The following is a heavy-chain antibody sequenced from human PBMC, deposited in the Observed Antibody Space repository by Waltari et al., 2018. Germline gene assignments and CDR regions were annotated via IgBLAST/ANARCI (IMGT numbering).Heavy chain of an antibody. CDR2: MSYSGAT. D-gene: IGHD5-12*01. V-gene: IGHV4-39*01. CDR1: GVPITPPRHY. Sequence: QLQLQESGPGLVKPSETLSLTCSASGVPITPPRHYWGWIRQPPGQGLEWIGTMSYSGATYSSPSLKSRVTISRDTSKNQLSLRLGSVTAADTAVYYCATYIGASVGTAAYDVWGQGTMVTVSA. CDR3: ATYIGASVGTAAYDV. J-gene: IGHJ3*01.